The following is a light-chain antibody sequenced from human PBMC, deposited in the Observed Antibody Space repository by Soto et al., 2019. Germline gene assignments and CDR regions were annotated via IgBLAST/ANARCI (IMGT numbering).Light chain of an antibody. CDR3: QTWGAGVRV. Sequence: QPVLTQSPSASASLGASVTLTCTLSSGHRTYAIAWHQQQPEEGPRYLLKVDSYGSHSKGDGIPDRFSGSSSGAERYLTISSLQPEDESDYYCQTWGAGVRVFGGGTKLTVL. CDR1: SGHRTYA. J-gene: IGLJ3*02. V-gene: IGLV4-69*01. CDR2: VDSYGSH.